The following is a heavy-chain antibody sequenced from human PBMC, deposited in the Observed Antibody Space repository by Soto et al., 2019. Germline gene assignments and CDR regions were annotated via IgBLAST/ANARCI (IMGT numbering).Heavy chain of an antibody. CDR3: ARESTYYYDSSLPRFDY. J-gene: IGHJ4*02. Sequence: ASETLSLTCTVSGGSISSHYWSWIRQPPGQGLEWIGYIYYSGSTYYNPSLKSRVTISVDTSKNQFSLKLSSVTAADTAVYYCARESTYYYDSSLPRFDYWGQGTRVTVSS. CDR2: IYYSGST. D-gene: IGHD3-22*01. V-gene: IGHV4-59*11. CDR1: GGSISSHY.